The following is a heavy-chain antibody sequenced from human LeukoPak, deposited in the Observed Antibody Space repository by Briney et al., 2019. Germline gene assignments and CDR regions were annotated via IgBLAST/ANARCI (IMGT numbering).Heavy chain of an antibody. CDR2: INPNSGGT. V-gene: IGHV1-2*02. Sequence: ASVKVSCKASGYIFTDYYMHWVRQAPGQGLEWVGWINPNSGGTNSAQKFQGRVTMTGDASTSTAYMELSSLTSDDTAVYYCARDKVTLFGSDKYYFDYWGQGTLVTVSS. CDR1: GYIFTDYY. D-gene: IGHD3-3*01. CDR3: ARDKVTLFGSDKYYFDY. J-gene: IGHJ4*02.